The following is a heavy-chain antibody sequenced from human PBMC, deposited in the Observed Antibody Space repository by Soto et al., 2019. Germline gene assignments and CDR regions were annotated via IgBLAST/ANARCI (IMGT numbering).Heavy chain of an antibody. CDR2: IYYSGST. CDR3: ARLYGLDAFDI. Sequence: SETLSLTCTVSGGSISGNYWTWIRQPPGKGLEWIGYIYYSGSTNYNPSLKSRVTISVDTSKNQFSLKLSSVTAADTAVYYCARLYGLDAFDIWGQGTMVTVSS. V-gene: IGHV4-59*08. D-gene: IGHD3-16*02. J-gene: IGHJ3*02. CDR1: GGSISGNY.